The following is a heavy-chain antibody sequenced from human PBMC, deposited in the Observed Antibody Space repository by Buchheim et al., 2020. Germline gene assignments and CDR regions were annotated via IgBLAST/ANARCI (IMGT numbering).Heavy chain of an antibody. Sequence: EVQLVESGGGLVKPGGSLRLSCAASGFTFSSYSMNWVRQAPGKGLEWVSSISSSSSYIYYADSVKGRFTISRDNAKNSLYLQMNNLRAEDTAVYYCASPYYYDSSGYPPRSIYGMDVWGQGTT. CDR1: GFTFSSYS. J-gene: IGHJ6*02. D-gene: IGHD3-22*01. V-gene: IGHV3-21*01. CDR3: ASPYYYDSSGYPPRSIYGMDV. CDR2: ISSSSSYI.